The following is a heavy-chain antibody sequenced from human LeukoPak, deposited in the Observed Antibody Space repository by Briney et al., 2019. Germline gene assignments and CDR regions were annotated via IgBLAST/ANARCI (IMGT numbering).Heavy chain of an antibody. V-gene: IGHV4-34*01. CDR1: GGSFSGYY. D-gene: IGHD5-18*01. CDR2: INHSGST. CDR3: ARARGQLRPTYYFDY. Sequence: PSEALSLTCAVCGGSFSGYYWSWIRQPPGKGLEWIGEINHSGSTNYNPSLKSRVTISVDTSKNQFSLKLSSVTTADTAVYYCARARGQLRPTYYFDYWGQGTLVTVSS. J-gene: IGHJ4*02.